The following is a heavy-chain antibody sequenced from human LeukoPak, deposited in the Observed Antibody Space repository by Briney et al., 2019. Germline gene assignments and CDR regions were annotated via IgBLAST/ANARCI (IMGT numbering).Heavy chain of an antibody. J-gene: IGHJ4*02. D-gene: IGHD3-10*01. CDR1: GYSISSGYY. CDR3: ARGRFGCRSSGRCYMDV. CDR2: IYHSGST. V-gene: IGHV4-38-2*02. Sequence: SETLSLTCTVSGYSISSGYYWGWIRQPPGKGLEWIGSIYHSGSTYYNPSLESRVTIDTSKNQFSLKLSSVTAADTAVYYCARGRFGCRSSGRCYMDVWGQGTLVTVSS.